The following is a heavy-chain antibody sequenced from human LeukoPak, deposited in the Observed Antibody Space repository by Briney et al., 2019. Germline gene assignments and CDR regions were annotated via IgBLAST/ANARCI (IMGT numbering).Heavy chain of an antibody. Sequence: GESLRLSCAASGFTFSSYGMHWVRQAPGKGLEWVAVISYDGSNKFYADSVKGRFTISRDSAKNRLYLQMNSLRAEDTAVYYCAKDKDFWSGYYRGVPYYYGMDVWGQGTTVTVSS. J-gene: IGHJ6*02. V-gene: IGHV3-30*18. D-gene: IGHD3-3*01. CDR3: AKDKDFWSGYYRGVPYYYGMDV. CDR2: ISYDGSNK. CDR1: GFTFSSYG.